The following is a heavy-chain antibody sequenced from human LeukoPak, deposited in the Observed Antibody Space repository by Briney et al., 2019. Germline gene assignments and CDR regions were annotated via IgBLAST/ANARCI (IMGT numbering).Heavy chain of an antibody. D-gene: IGHD6-19*01. J-gene: IGHJ4*02. Sequence: SETLSLTCAVYGGSFSGYYWSWIRQPPGKGLEWIGEINHSGSTNYNPSLKSRVTISVDTSKNQFSLKLSSVTAADTAVYYCARERRPRYSSGWYFGYWGQGTLATVSS. CDR2: INHSGST. V-gene: IGHV4-34*01. CDR1: GGSFSGYY. CDR3: ARERRPRYSSGWYFGY.